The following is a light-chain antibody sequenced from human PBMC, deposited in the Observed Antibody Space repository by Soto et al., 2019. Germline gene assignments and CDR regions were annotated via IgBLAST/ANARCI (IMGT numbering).Light chain of an antibody. CDR1: QSLVHSDGNTY. Sequence: DVVMTQSPLSLPVTLGQPASISCRSSQSLVHSDGNTYLNWFQQRPGQSPRRLIYKVSNRDSGVPDRFSGSGSGTDFTLKISRVEAEDVAVYYCMQAAYWPWTFGQGTKVEIK. J-gene: IGKJ1*01. V-gene: IGKV2-30*02. CDR2: KVS. CDR3: MQAAYWPWT.